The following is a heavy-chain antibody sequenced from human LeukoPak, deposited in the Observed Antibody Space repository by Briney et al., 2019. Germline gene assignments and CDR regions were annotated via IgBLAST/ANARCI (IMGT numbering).Heavy chain of an antibody. CDR1: GGTFSSYA. J-gene: IGHJ6*03. D-gene: IGHD2-2*01. Sequence: ASVKVSCKASGGTFSSYAITWVRQAPGQGLEWMGWISTYNGNTNYTQKLQGRVTMTIDTSTSTAYMELRSLRSDDTAVYYCARRGDDTTAVPAAVVRTGYYYMDVWGKGTTVTVSS. V-gene: IGHV1-18*01. CDR3: ARRGDDTTAVPAAVVRTGYYYMDV. CDR2: ISTYNGNT.